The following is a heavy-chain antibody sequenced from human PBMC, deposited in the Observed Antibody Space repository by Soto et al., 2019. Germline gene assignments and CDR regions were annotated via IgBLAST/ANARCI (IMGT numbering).Heavy chain of an antibody. CDR3: ARACTSRCDFGMDV. CDR2: INPNSGGT. V-gene: IGHV1-2*02. CDR1: GYTFTGYY. D-gene: IGHD2-2*01. J-gene: IGHJ6*02. Sequence: ASVKVSCKASGYTFTGYYMHWVRQAPGQGLEWMGWINPNSGGTNYAQKFQGRVTMTRDTSISTAYMELSSLRSDDTAVYYCARACTSRCDFGMDVWGRGGTVTV.